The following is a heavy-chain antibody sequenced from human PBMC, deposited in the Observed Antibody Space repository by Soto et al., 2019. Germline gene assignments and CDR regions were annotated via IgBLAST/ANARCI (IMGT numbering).Heavy chain of an antibody. V-gene: IGHV3-30-3*01. CDR3: ARDQLPYQYYYYGMDV. D-gene: IGHD2-2*01. CDR1: GFTFSSYA. Sequence: QVQLVESGGGVVQPGRSLRLSCAASGFTFSSYAMHWVRQAPGKGLEWVAVMSYDGSNKLYADSVKGRFTISRDNSKNTLYLLMNSLRDEDTAVYYCARDQLPYQYYYYGMDVWGQGTTVTVSS. CDR2: MSYDGSNK. J-gene: IGHJ6*02.